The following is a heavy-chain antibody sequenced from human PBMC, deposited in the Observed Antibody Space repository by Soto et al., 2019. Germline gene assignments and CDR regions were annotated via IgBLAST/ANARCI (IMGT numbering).Heavy chain of an antibody. CDR2: IYYSGRT. Sequence: SETLSLTRSLPGGSIRRRGSYWGWIRQHPGKGLEWIGYIYYSGRTYYNPSLKSRVTISVDTSKNQFSLKLSSVTAADTAVYYCARVGYSSSLWGQGTTVTVS. D-gene: IGHD6-19*01. CDR3: ARVGYSSSL. J-gene: IGHJ6*02. CDR1: GGSIRRRGSY. V-gene: IGHV4-31*03.